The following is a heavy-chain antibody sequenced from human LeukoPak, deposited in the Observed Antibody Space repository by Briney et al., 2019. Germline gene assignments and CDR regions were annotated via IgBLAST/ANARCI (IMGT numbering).Heavy chain of an antibody. D-gene: IGHD6-6*01. CDR2: IYYSGST. V-gene: IGHV4-39*01. CDR3: ARPRYSSSPYFDY. J-gene: IGHJ4*02. CDR1: GGSISSGSYY. Sequence: SETLSLTCTVSGGSISSGSYYWGWIRQPPGKGLEWIGSIYYSGSTYYNPSLKSRVTISVDTSKHQFSLKLSSVTAADTAVYYCARPRYSSSPYFDYWGQGTLVTVSS.